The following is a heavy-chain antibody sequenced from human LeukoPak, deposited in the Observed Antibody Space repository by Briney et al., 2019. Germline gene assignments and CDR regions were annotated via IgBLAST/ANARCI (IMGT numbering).Heavy chain of an antibody. J-gene: IGHJ4*02. CDR2: ISGSGSTI. CDR3: ARGVVRDYASDY. V-gene: IGHV3-48*04. Sequence: GGSLRLSCAASGFTFSSYSMNWVRQAPGKGLEWVSYISGSGSTIYNAASVKGRFTISRDNAKNSLYLQMNSLRAEDTAIYYCARGVVRDYASDYWGQGTLVTVSS. D-gene: IGHD3-10*01. CDR1: GFTFSSYS.